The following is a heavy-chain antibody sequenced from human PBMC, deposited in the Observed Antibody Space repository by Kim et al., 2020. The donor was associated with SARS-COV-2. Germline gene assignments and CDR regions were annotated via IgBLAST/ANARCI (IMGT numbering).Heavy chain of an antibody. Sequence: GGSLRLSCAASGFTFSDYYMSWIRQAPGKGLEWVSYISSSGSTIYYADSVKGRFTISRDNAKNSLYLQMNSLRAEDTAVYYCARDFDSSGYLYYYYGMDVWGQGTTVTVSS. V-gene: IGHV3-11*04. J-gene: IGHJ6*02. D-gene: IGHD3-22*01. CDR1: GFTFSDYY. CDR2: ISSSGSTI. CDR3: ARDFDSSGYLYYYYGMDV.